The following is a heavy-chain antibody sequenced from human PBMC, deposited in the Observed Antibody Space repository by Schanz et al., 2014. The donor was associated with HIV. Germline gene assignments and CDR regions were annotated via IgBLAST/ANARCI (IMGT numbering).Heavy chain of an antibody. D-gene: IGHD3-22*01. V-gene: IGHV3-9*01. CDR3: ARGATTYSSGYYYPDY. CDR2: ISWNSGSI. J-gene: IGHJ4*02. CDR1: GFTFEDYA. Sequence: EVHLLVESGGGLVQPGGSLRLSCAASGFTFEDYAMHWVRQAPGKGLEWVSGISWNSGSIGYADSVKGRFTISRDNAKNSLYLQMNSLRAEDTALYYCARGATTYSSGYYYPDYWGQGTLVTVSS.